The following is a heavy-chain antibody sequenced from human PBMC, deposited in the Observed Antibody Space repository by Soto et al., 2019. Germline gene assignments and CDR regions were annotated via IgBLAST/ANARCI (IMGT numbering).Heavy chain of an antibody. CDR1: GYTFTGYY. Sequence: GASVKVSCKASGYTFTGYYMHWVRQAPGQGLEWMGWINPNSGGTNYAQKFQGRVTMTRDTSTSTAYMELSRLRSDDTAVYYCASSYDILTGYEKGYYYYGMDVWGQGTTVTVSS. CDR2: INPNSGGT. CDR3: ASSYDILTGYEKGYYYYGMDV. D-gene: IGHD3-9*01. J-gene: IGHJ6*02. V-gene: IGHV1-2*02.